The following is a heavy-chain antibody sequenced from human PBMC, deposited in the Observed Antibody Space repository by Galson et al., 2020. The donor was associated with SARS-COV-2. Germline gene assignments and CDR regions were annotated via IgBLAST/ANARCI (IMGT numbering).Heavy chain of an antibody. V-gene: IGHV1-24*01. CDR1: GYTLTKLS. Sequence: ASVKVSCKVSGYTLTKLSMHWVRQAPGKGLEWMGGFDPEDGDTIYAQKFQGRVTMTEDTSTDTAYMELSSLRSEDTAVYYCATGPPIAVATWGWFDPWGQGTLVTVSS. D-gene: IGHD6-19*01. CDR2: FDPEDGDT. J-gene: IGHJ5*02. CDR3: ATGPPIAVATWGWFDP.